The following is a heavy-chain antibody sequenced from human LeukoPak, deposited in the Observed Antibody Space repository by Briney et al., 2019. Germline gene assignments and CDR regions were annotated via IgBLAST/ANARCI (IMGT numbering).Heavy chain of an antibody. CDR2: IRYDGSNK. D-gene: IGHD2-2*01. V-gene: IGHV3-30*02. Sequence: GGSLRLSCAASGFTFSSYGMHWVRQAPGKGLEWVAFIRYDGSNKYYADSVKGRFTISRDNSKNTLYLQMNSLRAEDTAVYYCAHQYQLLGSYYYYGMDVWGQGTTVTVSS. J-gene: IGHJ6*02. CDR1: GFTFSSYG. CDR3: AHQYQLLGSYYYYGMDV.